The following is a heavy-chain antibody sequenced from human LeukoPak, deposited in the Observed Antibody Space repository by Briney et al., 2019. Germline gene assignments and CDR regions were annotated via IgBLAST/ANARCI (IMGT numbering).Heavy chain of an antibody. V-gene: IGHV3-23*01. Sequence: GGSLRLSCAASGFTFSSYAMSWVREAPGKGLEWVSAISGSGGSTYYADSVKGRFTISRDNSKNSLYLQMNSLRAEDTAVYYCARVGVLRFLEWLSDLDYWGQGTLVTVSS. CDR2: ISGSGGST. CDR1: GFTFSSYA. CDR3: ARVGVLRFLEWLSDLDY. D-gene: IGHD3-3*01. J-gene: IGHJ4*02.